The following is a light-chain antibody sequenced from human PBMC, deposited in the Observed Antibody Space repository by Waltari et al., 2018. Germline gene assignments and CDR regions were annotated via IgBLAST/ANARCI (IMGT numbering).Light chain of an antibody. J-gene: IGKJ4*01. V-gene: IGKV3-15*01. CDR1: ESIRNN. CDR2: GAS. CDR3: QHYNNQPLT. Sequence: IVMTQSPATLSASPGEGATLSCRASESIRNNLAWYQQKAGQAPRLLIFGASNRATGIPARCSGSGSGTEFALTISTLQSEDFAVYFCQHYNNQPLTFGGGTKVEIK.